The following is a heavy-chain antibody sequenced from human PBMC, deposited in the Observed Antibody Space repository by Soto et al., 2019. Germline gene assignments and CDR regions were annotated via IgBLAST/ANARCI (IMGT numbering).Heavy chain of an antibody. CDR3: ARDPLSEDTEMVQELDF. D-gene: IGHD5-18*01. CDR2: ITRSSNFI. CDR1: GFTFSSYA. V-gene: IGHV3-21*01. J-gene: IGHJ4*02. Sequence: GGSLRLSCATSGFTFSSYAMNWVRQAPGKGLEWVSAITRSSNFIYYADSVKGRFTISRDNAKKSLYLQMDSLRAEDTAVYFCARDPLSEDTEMVQELDFWGQGTLVTVSS.